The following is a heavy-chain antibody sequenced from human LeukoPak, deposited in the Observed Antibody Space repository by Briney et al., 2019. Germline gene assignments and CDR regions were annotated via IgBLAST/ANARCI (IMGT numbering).Heavy chain of an antibody. D-gene: IGHD3-10*01. Sequence: GASVKVSCKASGFTFPSSPMQWVRQARGQRLEWIGWIVVGSGNTNYAQRFQERVTITRDMSTSTAYMELSIRESRGTGEYFFAADRGVNWFDPWGQGTLVTVSS. CDR2: IVVGSGNT. CDR3: AADRGVNWFDP. V-gene: IGHV1-58*02. CDR1: GFTFPSSP. J-gene: IGHJ5*02.